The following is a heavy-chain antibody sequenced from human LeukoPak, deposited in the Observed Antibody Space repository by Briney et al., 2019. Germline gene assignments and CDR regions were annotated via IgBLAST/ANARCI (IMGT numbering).Heavy chain of an antibody. J-gene: IGHJ4*02. D-gene: IGHD2-8*01. V-gene: IGHV1-8*01. CDR3: ARARHCTNGVCYMYYFDY. CDR1: GYTFTSYD. CDR2: MNPNSGNT. Sequence: ASVKVSCKASGYTFTSYDINWVRQAPGQGLEWMGWMNPNSGNTGYAQKFQGRVTMTRNTSISTAYMELSSLRSEDTAVYYCARARHCTNGVCYMYYFDYWGQGTLVTVSS.